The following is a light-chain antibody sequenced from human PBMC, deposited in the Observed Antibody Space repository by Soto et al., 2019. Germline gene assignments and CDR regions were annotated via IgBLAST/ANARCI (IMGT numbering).Light chain of an antibody. CDR1: HSNIGSNH. CDR2: KTS. J-gene: IGLJ1*01. V-gene: IGLV1-47*01. Sequence: QSVLTQSPSVSGTPGQRVTISCSGSHSNIGSNHLYWFQEVPGTAPKLLIYKTSQRPSGVPDRFSGSKSGASASLAISGLRSEDEASYYCATWADSLNALYVFGSGTKVTVL. CDR3: ATWADSLNALYV.